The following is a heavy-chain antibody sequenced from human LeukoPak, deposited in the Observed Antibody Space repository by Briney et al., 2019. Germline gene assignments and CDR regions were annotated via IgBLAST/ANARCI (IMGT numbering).Heavy chain of an antibody. CDR3: ARPLSGSSSWHGDAFDI. D-gene: IGHD6-13*01. CDR2: IYYSGST. CDR1: GGSISSSTYY. V-gene: IGHV4-39*01. Sequence: SETLSLTCTVSGGSISSSTYYWGWIRQPQGKGLEWIGSIYYSGSTYYKASLKSRVTISADTSKNQFSLKLSSVTAADTAVYYCARPLSGSSSWHGDAFDIWGQGTMVTVSS. J-gene: IGHJ3*02.